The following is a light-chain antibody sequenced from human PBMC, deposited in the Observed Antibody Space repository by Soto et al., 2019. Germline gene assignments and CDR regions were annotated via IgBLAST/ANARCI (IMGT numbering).Light chain of an antibody. CDR1: GGDFGSSTY. CDR3: SSYTATISWV. Sequence: QSALIQPASVSGSPGQSLIISCTGTGGDFGSSTYVSWYQQHSDKAPKVVIYEVNKRPSGVSSRFSGAKSGSTASLTISGLQGDDEATYFCSSYTATISWVFGGVTKVTVL. CDR2: EVN. V-gene: IGLV2-14*01. J-gene: IGLJ3*02.